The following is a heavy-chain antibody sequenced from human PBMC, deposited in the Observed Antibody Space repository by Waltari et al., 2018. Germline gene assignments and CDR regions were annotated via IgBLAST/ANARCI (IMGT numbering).Heavy chain of an antibody. CDR1: GGSIPSSY. Sequence: QVQLQESGPGLVKPSETLSLPCTVSGGSIPSSYWSWIRQPPGKGLEWIGYIYSSGSTNCNPSLKSRVTISVDTSKNQFSLKLSSVTAADTAVYYCARHSSVVRGWFDPWGQGTLVTVSS. V-gene: IGHV4-59*08. CDR2: IYSSGST. D-gene: IGHD3-10*01. J-gene: IGHJ5*02. CDR3: ARHSSVVRGWFDP.